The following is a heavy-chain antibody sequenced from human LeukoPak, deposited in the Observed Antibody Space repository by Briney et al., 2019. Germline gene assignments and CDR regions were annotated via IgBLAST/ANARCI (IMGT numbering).Heavy chain of an antibody. D-gene: IGHD3-22*01. V-gene: IGHV3-21*01. J-gene: IGHJ4*02. CDR3: ARGGSNYYDSSGYYSFVY. CDR2: ISSSSSYI. CDR1: GFTFSSYS. Sequence: GGSLRLSCAASGFTFSSYSMNWVRQAPGKGREWVSSISSSSSYIYYADSVKGRFTISRDNAKNSLYLQMNSLRAEDTAVYYCARGGSNYYDSSGYYSFVYWGQGTLVTVSS.